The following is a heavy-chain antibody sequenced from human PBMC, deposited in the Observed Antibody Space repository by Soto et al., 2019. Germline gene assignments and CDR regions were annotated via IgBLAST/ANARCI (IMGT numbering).Heavy chain of an antibody. J-gene: IGHJ4*02. D-gene: IGHD6-19*01. Sequence: GGSLRLACAASGFTFSSYWMSWVRQAPGKGLEWVANIKQDGSEKYYVDSVKGRFTISRDNAKNSLYLQMNSLRAEDTAVYYCARDRWQWLVDYWGQGTLVTVSS. CDR1: GFTFSSYW. CDR3: ARDRWQWLVDY. V-gene: IGHV3-7*01. CDR2: IKQDGSEK.